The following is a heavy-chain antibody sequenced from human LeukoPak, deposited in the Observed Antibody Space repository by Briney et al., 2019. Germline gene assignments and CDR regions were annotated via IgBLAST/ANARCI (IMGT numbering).Heavy chain of an antibody. CDR2: VFYSGGT. CDR3: ARHITVTYDAFDL. Sequence: SETLSLTCTVSGGSISSYYWSWIRQPPGKGLEWIGYVFYSGGTLYNPSVNSRVSISVGTSKTQFSLKLTSVTAADTAVYYCARHITVTYDAFDLWGRGTMVTVSS. D-gene: IGHD6-19*01. J-gene: IGHJ3*01. CDR1: GGSISSYY. V-gene: IGHV4-59*08.